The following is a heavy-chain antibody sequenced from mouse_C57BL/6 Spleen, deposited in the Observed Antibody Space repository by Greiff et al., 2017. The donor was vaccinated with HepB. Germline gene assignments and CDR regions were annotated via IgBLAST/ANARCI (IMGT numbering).Heavy chain of an antibody. D-gene: IGHD2-12*01. CDR3: ARQGDDGVPQYYAMDY. CDR1: GFTFSSYT. Sequence: DVMLVESGGGLVKPGGSLKLSCAASGFTFSSYTMSWVRQTPEKRLEWVATISGGGGNTYYPDSVKGRFTISRDNAKNTLYLQMSSLRSEDTALYYCARQGDDGVPQYYAMDYWGHRTSVTVSS. CDR2: ISGGGGNT. V-gene: IGHV5-9*01. J-gene: IGHJ4*01.